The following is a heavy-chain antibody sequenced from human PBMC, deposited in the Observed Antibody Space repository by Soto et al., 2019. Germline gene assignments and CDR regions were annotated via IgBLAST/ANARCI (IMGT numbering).Heavy chain of an antibody. V-gene: IGHV3-30-3*01. CDR1: GFTFSSYA. Sequence: QVQLVESGGGVVQPGRSLRLSCAASGFTFSSYAMHWVRQAPGKGLEWVAVISYDGSNKYYADTVKGRFTISRDNSKNTVYLQMNSLRAEDTAVYYCATVAGVTLYWYFDLWGRGTLVTVSS. J-gene: IGHJ2*01. CDR2: ISYDGSNK. CDR3: ATVAGVTLYWYFDL. D-gene: IGHD3-10*01.